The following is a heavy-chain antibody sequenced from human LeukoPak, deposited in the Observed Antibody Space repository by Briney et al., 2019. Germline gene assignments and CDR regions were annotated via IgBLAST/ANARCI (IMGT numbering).Heavy chain of an antibody. D-gene: IGHD4-23*01. CDR2: IIPIFGTA. CDR3: ARAVHYGGNSVASQFYPLPQYYYGMDV. V-gene: IGHV1-69*01. CDR1: GGTFSSYA. Sequence: SVTVSCKASGGTFSSYAISWVRQAPGQGLEWMGGIIPIFGTANYAQKFQGRVTITADESTSTAYMELSSLRSEDTAVYYCARAVHYGGNSVASQFYPLPQYYYGMDVWGQGTTVTVSS. J-gene: IGHJ6*02.